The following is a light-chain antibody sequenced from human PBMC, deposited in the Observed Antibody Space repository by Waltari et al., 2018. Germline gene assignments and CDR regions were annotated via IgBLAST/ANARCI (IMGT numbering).Light chain of an antibody. Sequence: QSVLTQAPSASGTPGQRVTISCSGSSSSIGSNLVCWYQQLPGTAPKLLIYRNDQRPSGVPDRISGYKAGTSASLTISGLQPDDDGDYYCSAWDDGLGGPVFGTGTRVTVL. CDR1: SSSIGSNL. V-gene: IGLV1-47*01. J-gene: IGLJ1*01. CDR3: SAWDDGLGGPV. CDR2: RND.